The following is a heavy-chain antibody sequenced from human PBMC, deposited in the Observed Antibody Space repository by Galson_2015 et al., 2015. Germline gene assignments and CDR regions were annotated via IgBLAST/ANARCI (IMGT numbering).Heavy chain of an antibody. CDR2: INTNTGNP. CDR1: GYTFTSYA. J-gene: IGHJ6*02. CDR3: ARDLGSYYYGMDV. D-gene: IGHD3-16*01. V-gene: IGHV7-4-1*02. Sequence: SCKASGYTFTSYAVNWVRQAPGQGLEWMGWINTNTGNPTFAQGFTGRFVISLDTSVSTAYLQISSLKAEDTAVYYCARDLGSYYYGMDVWGQGTTVTVSS.